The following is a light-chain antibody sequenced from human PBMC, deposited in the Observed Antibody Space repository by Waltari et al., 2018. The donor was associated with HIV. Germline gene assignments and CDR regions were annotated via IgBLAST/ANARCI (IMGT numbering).Light chain of an antibody. V-gene: IGLV1-40*01. CDR1: SSNIGSGYD. Sequence: QSVLTQPPSVSGAPGQRVPISCTGISSNIGSGYDVHGYQQLPGTAPKLLIYTNSNRPSGVPDRFSGSKSGTSASLAITGLQADDEAHYYCQSYDSSLSDSVVFGGGTTLTVL. CDR2: TNS. J-gene: IGLJ2*01. CDR3: QSYDSSLSDSVV.